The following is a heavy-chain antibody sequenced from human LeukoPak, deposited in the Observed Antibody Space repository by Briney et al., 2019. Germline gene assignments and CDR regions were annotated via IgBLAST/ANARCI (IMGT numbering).Heavy chain of an antibody. Sequence: PSETLSLTCAVYGGSFSGYYWSWIRQPPGKGLEWIGEINHSGSTNYNPSLKSRVTISVDTSKDQFSLKLSSVTAADTAVYYCASWDRKRDRVRNNWGQGTLVTVSS. V-gene: IGHV4-34*01. CDR1: GGSFSGYY. J-gene: IGHJ4*02. D-gene: IGHD1-14*01. CDR2: INHSGST. CDR3: ASWDRKRDRVRNN.